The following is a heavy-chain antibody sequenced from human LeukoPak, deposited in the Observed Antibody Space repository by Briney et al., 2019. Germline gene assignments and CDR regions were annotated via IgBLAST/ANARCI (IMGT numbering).Heavy chain of an antibody. J-gene: IGHJ6*03. CDR2: IRYDGDNK. D-gene: IGHD6-13*01. Sequence: GGSLRLSCAASGFTFSNYGMHWVRQAPGKGLEWVTFIRYDGDNKYYAHSLKGRFTISRDNSKNTLYLQMNSLRAEDAAVYYCAKESWYGYYYYMDVWGKGTTVTISS. CDR1: GFTFSNYG. CDR3: AKESWYGYYYYMDV. V-gene: IGHV3-30*02.